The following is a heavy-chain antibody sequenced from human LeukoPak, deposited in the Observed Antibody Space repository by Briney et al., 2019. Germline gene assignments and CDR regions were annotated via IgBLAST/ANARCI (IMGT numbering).Heavy chain of an antibody. Sequence: ASVKVSCKASGYTFTGYYMHWVRQAPGQGLEWMGRINPNSGGTSYAQKFQGRVTMTRDTSISTAYMELSRLRSDDTAVYYCARGLELMISYYYYYMDVWGKGTTVTVSS. J-gene: IGHJ6*03. D-gene: IGHD1-7*01. V-gene: IGHV1-2*06. CDR2: INPNSGGT. CDR1: GYTFTGYY. CDR3: ARGLELMISYYYYYMDV.